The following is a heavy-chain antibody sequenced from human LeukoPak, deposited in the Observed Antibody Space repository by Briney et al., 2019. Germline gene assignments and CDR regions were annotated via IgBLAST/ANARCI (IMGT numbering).Heavy chain of an antibody. CDR2: IWYYGSNK. CDR1: GFTFRNYA. D-gene: IGHD2-15*01. J-gene: IGHJ6*02. Sequence: PGGPLRLSCAASGFTFRNYAMTWVREATGKGLEGVAIIWYYGSNKYYAVSVKGRVTISRDNSKNTMYLQMNSLRAEDTAVYYCARIGCTGGNCRPYYYYGMDVWGQGTTVTVSS. V-gene: IGHV3-33*08. CDR3: ARIGCTGGNCRPYYYYGMDV.